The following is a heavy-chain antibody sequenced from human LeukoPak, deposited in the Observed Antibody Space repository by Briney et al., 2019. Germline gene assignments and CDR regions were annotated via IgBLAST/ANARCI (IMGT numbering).Heavy chain of an antibody. Sequence: EGSLRLSCAASGFTFSNYAMSWVRQAPGKGLEWVSTISSSGGNTYYADSVKGRFTISRDNSKNTLYLQMNSLRAEDTAVYYCARIRSGYYHDYWGQGTLVTVSS. D-gene: IGHD3-3*01. CDR1: GFTFSNYA. CDR3: ARIRSGYYHDY. V-gene: IGHV3-23*01. CDR2: ISSSGGNT. J-gene: IGHJ4*02.